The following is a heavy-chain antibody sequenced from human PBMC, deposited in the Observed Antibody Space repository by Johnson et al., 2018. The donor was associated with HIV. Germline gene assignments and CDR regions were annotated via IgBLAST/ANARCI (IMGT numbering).Heavy chain of an antibody. CDR3: AKGRLGVAFDI. Sequence: QVQLVESGGGVVQPGGSLRLSCAASGFTFRSYGMHWVRQAPGKGLEWVAFIRHDGSNKYYADSVKGRFTISRDNSKNTLYLQMNSLRAEDTAVYYCAKGRLGVAFDIWGQGTMVTVSS. CDR1: GFTFRSYG. CDR2: IRHDGSNK. J-gene: IGHJ3*02. V-gene: IGHV3-30*02. D-gene: IGHD3-16*01.